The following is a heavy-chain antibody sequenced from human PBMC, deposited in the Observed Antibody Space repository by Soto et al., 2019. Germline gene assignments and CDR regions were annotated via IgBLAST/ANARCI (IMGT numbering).Heavy chain of an antibody. D-gene: IGHD5-18*01. J-gene: IGHJ4*02. CDR1: GGSISSGGYF. CDR3: ARDSSGPGYSYGKLDY. CDR2: IYYSGST. V-gene: IGHV4-31*03. Sequence: SETLSLTCTASGGSISSGGYFWTWIRQHPGKGLEWIGYIYYSGSTYYNPSLRSRVTISLDTSENQFSLKLNSVTAADTAVYYCARDSSGPGYSYGKLDYWGQGSLVTVSS.